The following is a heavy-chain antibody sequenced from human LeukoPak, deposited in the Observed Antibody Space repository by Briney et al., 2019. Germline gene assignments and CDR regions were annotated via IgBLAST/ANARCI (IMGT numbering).Heavy chain of an antibody. Sequence: PGGSLRVSCAASGFTFSGYWMHWVRQGPEKGLELVSRIDNDGHGILYADSVKGRFTTSRDNAKNTLYLQMNSLRSEDTAVYYCATGGGWVPSFGVVTHIDVWGKGTTVTVSS. V-gene: IGHV3-74*03. CDR2: IDNDGHGI. CDR1: GFTFSGYW. J-gene: IGHJ6*03. CDR3: ATGGGWVPSFGVVTHIDV. D-gene: IGHD3-3*01.